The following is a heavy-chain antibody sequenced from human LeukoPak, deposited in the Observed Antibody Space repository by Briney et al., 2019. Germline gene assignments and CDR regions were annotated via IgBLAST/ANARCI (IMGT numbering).Heavy chain of an antibody. Sequence: PSETLSLTCTVSGESINNNYWSWIRQPAGMGLEWIGRIFSSGSTLYNASLKSRVTMSVDTSKSQFSLKLNSVTAADSAVYYCARVGYGGYGALDYWGQGTLVTVSS. CDR2: IFSSGST. D-gene: IGHD4-23*01. J-gene: IGHJ4*02. CDR1: GESINNNY. V-gene: IGHV4-4*07. CDR3: ARVGYGGYGALDY.